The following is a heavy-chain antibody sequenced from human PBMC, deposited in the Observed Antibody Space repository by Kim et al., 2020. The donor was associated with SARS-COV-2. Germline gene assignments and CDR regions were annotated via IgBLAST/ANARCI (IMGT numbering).Heavy chain of an antibody. Sequence: GGSLRLSCAASGFTFSSYTMSWVRQAPGKGLEWVSSISSSGSNTYYADSVKGRFTISRDNSKNTLYLQMNSLRAEDTAVYYCATGFFGKNVVPAALDAFDIWGQGTMVTVSS. CDR3: ATGFFGKNVVPAALDAFDI. CDR2: ISSSGSNT. CDR1: GFTFSSYT. D-gene: IGHD2-2*01. J-gene: IGHJ3*02. V-gene: IGHV3-23*01.